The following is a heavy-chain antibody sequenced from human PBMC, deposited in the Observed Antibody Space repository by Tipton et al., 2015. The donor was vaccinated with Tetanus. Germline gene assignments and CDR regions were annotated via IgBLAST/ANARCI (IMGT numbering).Heavy chain of an antibody. D-gene: IGHD2-21*02. CDR3: ARDRGVTSPFGSYYYGMDV. V-gene: IGHV4-39*07. Sequence: TLSLTCTVSGGSISSSSYYWGWIRQPPGKGLEWIGSIYYSGSTYYNPSLKSRVTISVGTSKNQFSLKLSSVTAADTAVYYCARDRGVTSPFGSYYYGMDVWGQGTTVTVSS. CDR1: GGSISSSSYY. J-gene: IGHJ6*02. CDR2: IYYSGST.